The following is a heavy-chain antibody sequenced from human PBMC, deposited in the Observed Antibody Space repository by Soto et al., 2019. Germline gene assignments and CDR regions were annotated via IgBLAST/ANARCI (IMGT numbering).Heavy chain of an antibody. CDR2: INPRNGAT. J-gene: IGHJ4*02. V-gene: IGHV1-2*02. CDR3: VPHHHDSSGYFDS. D-gene: IGHD3-22*01. CDR1: GYTFTGNY. Sequence: GVSVKVSCKASGYTFTGNYMHWVRQAPGQGLEWMGWINPRNGATKYAQNFQGRVTLTWDTSITTAYMDLSRLRSDDTAVLYCVPHHHDSSGYFDSWGQGTLVTVSS.